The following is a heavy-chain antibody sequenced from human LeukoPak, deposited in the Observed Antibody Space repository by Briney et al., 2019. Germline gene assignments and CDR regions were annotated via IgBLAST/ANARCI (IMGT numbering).Heavy chain of an antibody. D-gene: IGHD3-16*01. CDR3: ARAGIGIGGYYYMDV. CDR1: GFTFRSYE. V-gene: IGHV3-7*04. J-gene: IGHJ6*03. Sequence: GGSLRLSCEDSGFTFRSYEMNWVRQAPGKGLEWVANIKQDGSEEYYVDSVKGRFTISRDNAKNSLYLEINSVRAEDKAVYYCARAGIGIGGYYYMDVWGKGTTVTVSS. CDR2: IKQDGSEE.